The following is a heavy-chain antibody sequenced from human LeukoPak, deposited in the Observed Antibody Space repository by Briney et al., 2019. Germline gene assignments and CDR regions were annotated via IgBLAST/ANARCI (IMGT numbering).Heavy chain of an antibody. J-gene: IGHJ5*02. Sequence: SETLSLTCTVSGGSTSSSSYYWSWIRQPPGKGLEWIGYISHSGSTDYNPSLKSRVTISIDRSKNQFSLKLSSVNAADTAVYYCARAFSSSEFDPWGQGTLVTVSS. D-gene: IGHD6-13*01. V-gene: IGHV4-30-2*01. CDR3: ARAFSSSEFDP. CDR1: GGSTSSSSYY. CDR2: ISHSGST.